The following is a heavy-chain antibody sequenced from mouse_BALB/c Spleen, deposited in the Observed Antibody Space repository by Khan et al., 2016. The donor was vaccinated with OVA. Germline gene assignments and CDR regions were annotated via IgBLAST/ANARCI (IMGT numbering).Heavy chain of an antibody. CDR2: IWSAGST. V-gene: IGHV2-2*02. J-gene: IGHJ3*01. D-gene: IGHD2-4*01. Sequence: QVQLQQPGPGLVQPSQSLSITCTVSGFSLTNYSVHWVRQSPGKDLEWLGVIWSAGSTDYNAAFISRLTIRKDNSRSQVFFKMNSLQPTDTAIYYWARRGYDYGRGALFAYWGQGTLVTVSA. CDR3: ARRGYDYGRGALFAY. CDR1: GFSLTNYS.